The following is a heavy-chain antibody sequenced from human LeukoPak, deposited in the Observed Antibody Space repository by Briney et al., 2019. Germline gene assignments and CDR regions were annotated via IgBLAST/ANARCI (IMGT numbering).Heavy chain of an antibody. V-gene: IGHV3-66*01. CDR2: IYSGSST. J-gene: IGHJ4*02. CDR1: GLTVSSNY. Sequence: GGSLRLSCAASGLTVSSNYMSWVRQPPGKGLEWVSLIYSGSSTYYADSVKGRFTISRDKSKNTLYLQMSSLRVEDTAVYYCAMGAIVATIDYWGQGTLVTVSS. D-gene: IGHD5-12*01. CDR3: AMGAIVATIDY.